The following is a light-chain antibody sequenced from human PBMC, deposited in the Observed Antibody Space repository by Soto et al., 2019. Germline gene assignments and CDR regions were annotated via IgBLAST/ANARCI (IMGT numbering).Light chain of an antibody. CDR2: TAS. J-gene: IGKJ5*01. Sequence: PSPSSLSASVGARVTITCGATQGISNYLAWYQQKPGKAPQLLIYTASTLQSGVPSRFSCSGSGTDFTLTVSSLQPDDFATYYCQQFNSYPWTFGQGTRVEIK. V-gene: IGKV1-9*01. CDR1: QGISNY. CDR3: QQFNSYPWT.